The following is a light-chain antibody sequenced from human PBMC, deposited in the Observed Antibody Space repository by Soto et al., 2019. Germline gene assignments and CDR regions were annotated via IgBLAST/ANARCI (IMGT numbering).Light chain of an antibody. Sequence: EREMTQSPATLAVSPGERATLSCRASQSVSSHLAWYQQKPGKAPRLLIYHASNRATGIPARFSGSGSGTDFTLTISSLEPEDFEVYYCQRRSNWPPTFGGGTKVDI. J-gene: IGKJ4*01. CDR1: QSVSSH. CDR2: HAS. V-gene: IGKV3-11*01. CDR3: QRRSNWPPT.